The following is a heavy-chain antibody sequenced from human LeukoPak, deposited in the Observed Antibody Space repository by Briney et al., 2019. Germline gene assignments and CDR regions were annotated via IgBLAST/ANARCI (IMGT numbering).Heavy chain of an antibody. CDR2: INHSGST. V-gene: IGHV4-34*01. CDR3: ARSPYYYYMGV. J-gene: IGHJ6*03. CDR1: GGSFSGYY. Sequence: SETLSLTCAVYGGSFSGYYWSWIRQPPGKGLEWIGEINHSGSTNYNPSLKSRVTISVDTSKNQFSLKLSSVTAADTAVYYCARSPYYYYMGVWGKGTTVTVSS.